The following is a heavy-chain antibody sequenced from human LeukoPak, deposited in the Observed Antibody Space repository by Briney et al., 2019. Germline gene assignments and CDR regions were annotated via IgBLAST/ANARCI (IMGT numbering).Heavy chain of an antibody. Sequence: PGGSLRLSCAASGFTFSDYYMSWIRQAPGKGLEWVSYISSSSSTIYYADSVKGRFTISRDNAKNSLYLQMNSLRDEDTAVYYCARDLNHVLLWFGELLVYGMDVWGQGTTVTVSS. CDR3: ARDLNHVLLWFGELLVYGMDV. CDR2: ISSSSSTI. CDR1: GFTFSDYY. J-gene: IGHJ6*02. V-gene: IGHV3-11*04. D-gene: IGHD3-10*01.